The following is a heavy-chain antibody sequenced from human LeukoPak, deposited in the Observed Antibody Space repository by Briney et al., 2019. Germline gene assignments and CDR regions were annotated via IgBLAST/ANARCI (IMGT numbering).Heavy chain of an antibody. J-gene: IGHJ4*02. D-gene: IGHD3-22*01. CDR1: GFTFSSYA. CDR2: ISYDGSNK. V-gene: IGHV3-30*04. Sequence: PGGSLRLSCAASGFTFSSYAMHWVRQAPGKGLEWVAVISYDGSNKYYADSVKGRFTISRDNSKNTLYLQMNSLRAEDTAVYYCARDYYDSSGWYFDYWGQGTLVTVSS. CDR3: ARDYYDSSGWYFDY.